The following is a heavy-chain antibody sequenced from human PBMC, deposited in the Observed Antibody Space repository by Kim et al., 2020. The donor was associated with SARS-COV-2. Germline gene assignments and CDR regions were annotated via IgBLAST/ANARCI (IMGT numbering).Heavy chain of an antibody. J-gene: IGHJ4*02. Sequence: SVKVSCKASGGTFSSYAISWVRQAPGQGLEWMGGIIPIFGTANYAQKFQGRVTITADESTSTAYLELSSLRSEDTALYYCAGVLRGDYYDCSGAFDYWGQGTLVTVSS. D-gene: IGHD3-22*01. V-gene: IGHV1-69*13. CDR1: GGTFSSYA. CDR3: AGVLRGDYYDCSGAFDY. CDR2: IIPIFGTA.